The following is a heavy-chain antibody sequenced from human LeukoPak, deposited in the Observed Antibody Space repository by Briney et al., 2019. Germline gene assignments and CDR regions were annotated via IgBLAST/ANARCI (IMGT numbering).Heavy chain of an antibody. V-gene: IGHV4-34*01. D-gene: IGHD4-17*01. Sequence: SETLSLTCAVYGGSFSGYYWSWIRQPPGKGLEWIGEINHSGSTNYNPSLKSRVSISVDTSKNQFSLKLTSITAADAAVYYCARVGTVTTAFYNWFDPWGQGTLVTVSS. CDR2: INHSGST. J-gene: IGHJ5*02. CDR3: ARVGTVTTAFYNWFDP. CDR1: GGSFSGYY.